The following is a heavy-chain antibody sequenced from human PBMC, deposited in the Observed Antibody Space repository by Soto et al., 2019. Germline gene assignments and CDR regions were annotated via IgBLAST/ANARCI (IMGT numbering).Heavy chain of an antibody. Sequence: QLVQSRPELKKPGASVRVSCTASGYTFSSYGISWVRQAPGQGLGWMAWISGDNGDTNYAQNFQGRLTMTTDTSTSTVYMELRSLRSDDTAVYYCARYDGRKDYGLDVWGQGTPVTVSS. J-gene: IGHJ6*02. CDR2: ISGDNGDT. V-gene: IGHV1-18*01. CDR1: GYTFSSYG. D-gene: IGHD3-3*01. CDR3: ARYDGRKDYGLDV.